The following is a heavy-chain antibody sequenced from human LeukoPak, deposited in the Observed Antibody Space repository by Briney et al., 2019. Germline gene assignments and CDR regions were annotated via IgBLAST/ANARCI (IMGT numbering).Heavy chain of an antibody. Sequence: ASVKVSCKASGYTFTGYYMHWVRQAPGQGLEWMGWINPNSGGTNYAQKFQGRVTMTRNTSISTAYMELSSLRSEDTAVYYCARGGSGWPNHDAFDIWGQGTMVTVSS. CDR3: ARGGSGWPNHDAFDI. CDR2: INPNSGGT. J-gene: IGHJ3*02. CDR1: GYTFTGYY. D-gene: IGHD6-19*01. V-gene: IGHV1-2*02.